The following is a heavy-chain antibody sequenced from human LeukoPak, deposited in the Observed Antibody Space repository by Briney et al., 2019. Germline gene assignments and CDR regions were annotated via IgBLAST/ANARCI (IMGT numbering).Heavy chain of an antibody. Sequence: PGGSLRLSCSASGFTFSSYAMHWVRQAPGKRLEYVSSISSNGGSTYYADSVKGRFTISRDNSKNTLFLQMSSLRTEDTAVYYCASPYSGYDYNFDHWGQGTLVTVSS. D-gene: IGHD5-12*01. CDR2: ISSNGGST. CDR3: ASPYSGYDYNFDH. J-gene: IGHJ4*02. CDR1: GFTFSSYA. V-gene: IGHV3-64D*06.